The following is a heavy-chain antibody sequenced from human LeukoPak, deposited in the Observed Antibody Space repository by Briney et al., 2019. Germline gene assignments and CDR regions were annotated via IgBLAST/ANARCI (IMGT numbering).Heavy chain of an antibody. V-gene: IGHV3-7*04. Sequence: GGSLRLSCSASGFIFSNYWMTWVRQAPGKGLEREANIKQDGSEKYYVDSVKGRFTISRDNAKKSLYLQMNSLRAEDTAVYFCARDMIILQSWGQGTLVTVSS. J-gene: IGHJ5*02. CDR3: ARDMIILQS. D-gene: IGHD3-16*01. CDR2: IKQDGSEK. CDR1: GFIFSNYW.